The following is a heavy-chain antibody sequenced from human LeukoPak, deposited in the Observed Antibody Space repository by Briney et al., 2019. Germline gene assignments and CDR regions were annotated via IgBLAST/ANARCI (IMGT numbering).Heavy chain of an antibody. V-gene: IGHV1-46*01. CDR3: ARGFRDGYNYGTDYFDY. CDR1: GYTFTSYY. CDR2: INPSGGST. J-gene: IGHJ4*02. Sequence: ASVKVSCKASGYTFTSYYMHWVRQAPGQGLEWVGIINPSGGSTSYAQKFQGRVTMTRDTSTSTVYMELSSLRSEDTAVYYCARGFRDGYNYGTDYFDYWGQGTLVTVSS. D-gene: IGHD5-24*01.